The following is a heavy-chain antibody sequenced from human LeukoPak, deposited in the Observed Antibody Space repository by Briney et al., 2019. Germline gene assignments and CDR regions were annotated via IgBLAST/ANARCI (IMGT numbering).Heavy chain of an antibody. V-gene: IGHV1-24*01. Sequence: GASVKVSCKVSGYTLTELSMHWVRQAPGKGLEWMGGFDPEDGETIYAQKFQGRVTMTEDTSTDTAYMELSSLRAEDTALYYCARVNYSSGWYFDYWGQGTLVTVSS. CDR1: GYTLTELS. CDR3: ARVNYSSGWYFDY. CDR2: FDPEDGET. J-gene: IGHJ4*02. D-gene: IGHD6-19*01.